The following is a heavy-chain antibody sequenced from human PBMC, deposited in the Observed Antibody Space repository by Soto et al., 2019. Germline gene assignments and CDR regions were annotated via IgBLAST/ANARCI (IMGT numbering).Heavy chain of an antibody. V-gene: IGHV3-33*01. D-gene: IGHD6-19*01. CDR3: AGEAVDGTLDYGMDV. CDR2: IWYDGSNK. CDR1: GFTFSSYG. Sequence: GWSLRLSCAASGFTFSSYGMHWVRHAPGKGLEWVAVIWYDGSNKYYADSVKGRFTISRDNSKNTLYLQMNSLRAEDTAVYYCAGEAVDGTLDYGMDVWGQAITVTVSS. J-gene: IGHJ6*02.